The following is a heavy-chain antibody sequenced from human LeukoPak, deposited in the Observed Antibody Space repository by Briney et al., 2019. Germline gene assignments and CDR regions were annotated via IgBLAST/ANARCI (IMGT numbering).Heavy chain of an antibody. V-gene: IGHV4-39*01. D-gene: IGHD4-17*01. Sequence: ESSETQSLTCTVSGGSISSSSYYWGWIRQPPGKGLEWIGSIYYSGSTYYNPSLKSRVTISVDTSKNQFSLKLSSVTAADTAVYYCAINTVTTNYFDYWGQGTLVTVSS. J-gene: IGHJ4*02. CDR2: IYYSGST. CDR3: AINTVTTNYFDY. CDR1: GGSISSSSYY.